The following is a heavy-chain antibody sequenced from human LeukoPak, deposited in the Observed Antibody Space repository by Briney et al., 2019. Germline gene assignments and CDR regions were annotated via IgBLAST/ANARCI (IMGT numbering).Heavy chain of an antibody. CDR3: AKDRSGTWSFDY. CDR1: GFTFSSHN. Sequence: GGSLRLSCAASGFTFSSHNMHWVRQAPGKGLERLAVVWYDGIKNVFADSVKGRFTLSRDNSNNTLFMQINSLRVEDTAVYYCAKDRSGTWSFDYWGQGTLVTVSS. J-gene: IGHJ4*02. V-gene: IGHV3-30*02. D-gene: IGHD3-3*01. CDR2: VWYDGIKN.